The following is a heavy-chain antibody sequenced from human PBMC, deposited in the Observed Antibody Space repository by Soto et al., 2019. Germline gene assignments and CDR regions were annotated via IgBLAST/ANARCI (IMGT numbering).Heavy chain of an antibody. CDR3: ARRYGPSFDY. D-gene: IGHD4-17*01. V-gene: IGHV4-59*01. Sequence: SETLSLTCTVSGGSISSYYWSWIRQPPGKGLEWIGYIYYSGSTNYNPSLKSRVTISVDTSKNHFSLKLSSVTSADTAVYYCARRYGPSFDYWGQGTLVTVSS. J-gene: IGHJ4*02. CDR1: GGSISSYY. CDR2: IYYSGST.